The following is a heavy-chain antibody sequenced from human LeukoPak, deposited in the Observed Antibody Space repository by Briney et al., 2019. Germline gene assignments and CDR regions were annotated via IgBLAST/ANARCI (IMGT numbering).Heavy chain of an antibody. V-gene: IGHV4-39*01. CDR1: GGSISSSSYY. D-gene: IGHD6-19*01. Sequence: KSSETLSLTCTVSGGSISSSSYYWGWIRQPPGKGLEWIGSIYYSGSTYYNPSLKSRVTISVDTSKNQFSLRLSPVTAAGTAVYYCARGGAIAVAGTWGQGTLVTVSS. CDR2: IYYSGST. J-gene: IGHJ4*02. CDR3: ARGGAIAVAGT.